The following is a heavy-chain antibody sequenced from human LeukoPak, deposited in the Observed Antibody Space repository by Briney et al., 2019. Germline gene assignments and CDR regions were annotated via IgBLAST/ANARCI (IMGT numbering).Heavy chain of an antibody. V-gene: IGHV3-11*01. Sequence: KSGGSLRLSCAASGFTFSDYYMSWIRQAPVKGLEWVSYISSSGSTIYYADSVKGRFTISRDNAKNSLYLQMNSLRAEDTAVYYCARALGYYDILTGYPPYYFDYWGQGTLVTVSS. CDR3: ARALGYYDILTGYPPYYFDY. D-gene: IGHD3-9*01. J-gene: IGHJ4*02. CDR1: GFTFSDYY. CDR2: ISSSGSTI.